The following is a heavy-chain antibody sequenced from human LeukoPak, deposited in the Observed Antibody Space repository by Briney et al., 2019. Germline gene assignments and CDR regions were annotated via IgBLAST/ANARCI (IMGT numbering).Heavy chain of an antibody. D-gene: IGHD6-13*01. J-gene: IGHJ3*02. V-gene: IGHV3-9*01. CDR2: ISWNSGSI. CDR1: GFTFDDYA. Sequence: GGSLRLSCAASGFTFDDYAMHWVRQAPGKGLEWVSGISWNSGSIGYADSVKGRFTISRDNAKNSLYLQMNSLRAEDTALYYCAKDMGQQRGAFDIWGQGTMVTVSS. CDR3: AKDMGQQRGAFDI.